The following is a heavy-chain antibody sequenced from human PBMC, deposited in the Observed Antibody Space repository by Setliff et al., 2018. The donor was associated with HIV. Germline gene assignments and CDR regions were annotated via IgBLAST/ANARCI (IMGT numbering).Heavy chain of an antibody. CDR1: GFTFSSYS. CDR3: ARAGVYYDSSGYCIDY. Sequence: PGGSLRLSCAASGFTFSSYSMNWVRQAPGKGLEWVSYISSSSSTIYYAESVKGRFTISRDSAKNSLYLQMNSLRAEDTAVYYCARAGVYYDSSGYCIDYWGQGTLVTVSS. J-gene: IGHJ4*02. D-gene: IGHD3-22*01. V-gene: IGHV3-48*04. CDR2: ISSSSSTI.